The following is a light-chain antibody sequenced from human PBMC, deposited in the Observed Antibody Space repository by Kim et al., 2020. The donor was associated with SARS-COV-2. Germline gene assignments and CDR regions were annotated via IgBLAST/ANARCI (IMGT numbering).Light chain of an antibody. J-gene: IGLJ2*01. CDR1: SSDVGGYPY. Sequence: GQSVSLSCTETSSDVGGYPYVSWYQQHPGKAPKLMIYEVSKRPSGVPDRFSGSKSGNTASLSVSGLQTEDEATYYCSSYAGSNNVIFGGGTQLTVL. CDR2: EVS. CDR3: SSYAGSNNVI. V-gene: IGLV2-8*01.